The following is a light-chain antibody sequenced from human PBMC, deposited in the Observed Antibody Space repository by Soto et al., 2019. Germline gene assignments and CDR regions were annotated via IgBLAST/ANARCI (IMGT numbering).Light chain of an antibody. CDR1: QGISTW. CDR2: AAS. CDR3: QQAHTFPYT. Sequence: DIQMTQSPSSVSVSVGDRVTITCRASQGISTWLAWLQQKPGKAPKLLIYAASTLQSGVPSRFSGSGSGTDFTRTISSLQPEDFATYYCQQAHTFPYTVGQGTKVEIK. V-gene: IGKV1-12*01. J-gene: IGKJ2*01.